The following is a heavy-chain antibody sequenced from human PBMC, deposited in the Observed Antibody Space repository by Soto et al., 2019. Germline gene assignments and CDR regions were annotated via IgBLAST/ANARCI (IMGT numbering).Heavy chain of an antibody. CDR2: ISYDGSNK. CDR3: AKDLGYCSGGSCYSTNWFDP. D-gene: IGHD2-15*01. J-gene: IGHJ5*02. Sequence: GGSLRLSCAASGFTFSSFGMHRVRQAPGKGLEWVAVISYDGSNKYYADSVKGRFTVSRDNSKNTLYLQMNSLRAEDTAVYYCAKDLGYCSGGSCYSTNWFDPWGQGTLVTVSS. CDR1: GFTFSSFG. V-gene: IGHV3-30*18.